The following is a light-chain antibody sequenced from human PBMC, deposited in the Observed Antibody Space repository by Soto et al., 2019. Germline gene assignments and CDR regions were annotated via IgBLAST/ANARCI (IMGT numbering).Light chain of an antibody. CDR3: QQYDNFPCT. Sequence: DIQMTQSPSSLSASVGDRVTITCQASQDISNYLNWYQQKPGKAPKLLIYDASHLETGVPSRFSGSGSGTNFTLTISSLQPEDIATYYCQQYDNFPCTFGPGTKVDIK. J-gene: IGKJ3*01. CDR1: QDISNY. V-gene: IGKV1-33*01. CDR2: DAS.